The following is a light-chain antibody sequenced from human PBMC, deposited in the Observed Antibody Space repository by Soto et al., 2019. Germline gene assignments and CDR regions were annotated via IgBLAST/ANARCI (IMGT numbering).Light chain of an antibody. CDR2: GAS. J-gene: IGKJ1*01. CDR1: QTIGNK. Sequence: RVLAQAPTTVSVSPGERVTLSCRATQTIGNKLAWYLQRPGQAPRLLMYGASTRATDIPARFSGSGSGTEFTLTITGLQSEDFAVYYCPQYNGWPWTFGLGTKVDIK. V-gene: IGKV3-15*01. CDR3: PQYNGWPWT.